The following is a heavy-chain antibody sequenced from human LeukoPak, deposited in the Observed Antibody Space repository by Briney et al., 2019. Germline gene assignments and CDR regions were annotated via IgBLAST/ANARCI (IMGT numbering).Heavy chain of an antibody. D-gene: IGHD3-22*01. CDR3: ARQDTSSYYPGGPFDY. V-gene: IGHV4-59*08. CDR1: GGSISSHY. J-gene: IGHJ4*02. CDR2: IYYSGST. Sequence: PSETLSLTCTVSGGSISSHYWSWIRQPPGKGLKWIGYIYYSGSTNYNPSLKSRVTISVDTSKNQFSLKLSSVTAADTAVYYCARQDTSSYYPGGPFDYWGQGTLVTVSS.